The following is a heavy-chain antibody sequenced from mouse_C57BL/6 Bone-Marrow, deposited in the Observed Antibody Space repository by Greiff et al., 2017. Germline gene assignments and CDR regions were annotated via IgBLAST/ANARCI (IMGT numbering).Heavy chain of an antibody. CDR2: IYPGSGNT. J-gene: IGHJ4*01. CDR3: ARTDYGSSYDYAMDY. D-gene: IGHD1-1*01. CDR1: GYTFTDYY. V-gene: IGHV1-76*01. Sequence: QVQLKQSGAELVRPGASVKLSCKASGYTFTDYYINWVQQRPGQGLEWIARIYPGSGNTYYNEKFKGKATLTAEKSSSTSYRQLISLTSESSAVYFCARTDYGSSYDYAMDYWGQGTSVTVSS.